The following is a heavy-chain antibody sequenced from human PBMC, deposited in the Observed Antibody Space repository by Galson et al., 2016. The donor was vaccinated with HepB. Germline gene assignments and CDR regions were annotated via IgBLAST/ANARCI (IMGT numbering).Heavy chain of an antibody. V-gene: IGHV4-31*03. D-gene: IGHD2-21*02. J-gene: IGHJ3*02. CDR1: GGSISSGTYR. CDR3: AKIPAYCGGDCSGAFDI. CDR2: IYYTGST. Sequence: TLSLTCTVSGGSISSGTYRWSWIRQLPGKGLEWIGYIYYTGSTYYNPSLKSRVTISVDTSKNQFSLKLSSVTAADTAVYYCAKIPAYCGGDCSGAFDIWGQGTMVTVSS.